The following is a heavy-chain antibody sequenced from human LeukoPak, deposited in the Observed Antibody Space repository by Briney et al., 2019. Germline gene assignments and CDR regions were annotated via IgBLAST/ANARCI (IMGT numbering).Heavy chain of an antibody. CDR2: ISYDGSNK. CDR1: GFTFSSYA. CDR3: ARGEAAAGTGAFDI. D-gene: IGHD6-13*01. V-gene: IGHV3-30-3*01. J-gene: IGHJ3*02. Sequence: GRSLRLSCAASGFTFSSYAMHWVRQAPGKGLEWVAVISYDGSNKYYADSVKGRFTISRDNSKNTLYLQMNSLRAEDTAVYYCARGEAAAGTGAFDIWGQGTMVTVSS.